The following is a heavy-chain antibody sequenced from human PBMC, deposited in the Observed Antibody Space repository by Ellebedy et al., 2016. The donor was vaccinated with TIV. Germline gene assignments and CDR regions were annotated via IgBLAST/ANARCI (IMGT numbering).Heavy chain of an antibody. D-gene: IGHD3-10*01. J-gene: IGHJ5*02. CDR2: IDWDDDK. V-gene: IGHV2-70*01. CDR3: ARIRRCRGVRGSWFDP. CDR1: GFSLSTSGMC. Sequence: SGPTLVKPTQTLTLTCTFSGFSLSTSGMCVSWIRQPPGKALEWLALIDWDDDKYYSTSLKTRLTISKDTSKNQVVLTMTNMDPVDTATYYCARIRRCRGVRGSWFDPWGQGTLVTVSS.